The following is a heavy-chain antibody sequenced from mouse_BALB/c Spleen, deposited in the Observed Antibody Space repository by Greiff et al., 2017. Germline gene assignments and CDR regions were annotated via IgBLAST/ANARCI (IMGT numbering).Heavy chain of an antibody. J-gene: IGHJ2*01. CDR1: GFTFSSYT. CDR3: ARHEWLLSFDY. Sequence: DVKLVESGGGLVQPGGSLKLSCAASGFTFSSYTMSWVRQTPEKRLEWVAYISNGGGSTYYPDTVKGRFTISRDNAKNTLYLQMSSLKSEDTAMYYCARHEWLLSFDYWGQGTTLTVSS. V-gene: IGHV5-12-2*01. CDR2: ISNGGGST. D-gene: IGHD2-3*01.